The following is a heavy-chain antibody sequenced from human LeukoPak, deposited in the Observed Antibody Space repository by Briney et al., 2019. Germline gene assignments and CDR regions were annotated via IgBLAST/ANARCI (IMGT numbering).Heavy chain of an antibody. CDR3: ARVEVLYSSSWITTDY. Sequence: SETLSLTCTVSGGSINSGSYFWSWIRQPAGKGLEWIGRIHTSGSTNYNPSLKSRVTISVDTSKNQFSLKLSSVTAADTAVYYCARVEVLYSSSWITTDYWGQGTLVTVSS. D-gene: IGHD6-13*01. CDR1: GGSINSGSYF. V-gene: IGHV4-61*02. J-gene: IGHJ4*02. CDR2: IHTSGST.